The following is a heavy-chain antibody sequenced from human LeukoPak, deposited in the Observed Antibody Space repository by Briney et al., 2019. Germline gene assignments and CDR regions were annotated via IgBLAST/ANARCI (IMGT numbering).Heavy chain of an antibody. D-gene: IGHD3-10*01. CDR3: ARFGSPRHYYHYMDV. V-gene: IGHV1-69*06. Sequence: GASVKVSCKASGYTFTSYGISWVRQAPGQGLEWMGGIIPIFGTANYAQKFQGRVTITADKSTSTAYMELSSLRSEDTAVYYCARFGSPRHYYHYMDVWGKGATVTVSS. CDR2: IIPIFGTA. CDR1: GYTFTSYG. J-gene: IGHJ6*03.